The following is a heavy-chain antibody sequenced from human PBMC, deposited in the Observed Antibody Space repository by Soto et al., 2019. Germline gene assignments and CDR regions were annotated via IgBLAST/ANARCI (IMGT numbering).Heavy chain of an antibody. V-gene: IGHV3-23*01. Sequence: EVPLLESGGGLVQPGGSLRLSCAASGFTFINYAMSWVRQAPGKGLEWVSTITGSGGSTYYADSVKGRFTISRDNSKNTLYLQMNSLRAEDTAVYYCAKDGAVAGMTTDYWGQGTLVTVSS. D-gene: IGHD6-19*01. CDR1: GFTFINYA. CDR3: AKDGAVAGMTTDY. CDR2: ITGSGGST. J-gene: IGHJ4*02.